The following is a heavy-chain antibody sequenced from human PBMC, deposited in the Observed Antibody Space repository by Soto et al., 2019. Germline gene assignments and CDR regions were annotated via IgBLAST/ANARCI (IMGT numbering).Heavy chain of an antibody. Sequence: ASVKVSCKVSGYTLTGLSMHWVRQAPGKGLEWMGGFDPEDGETIYAQKFQGRVTMTEDTSTDTAYMELSSLRSEDTAVYYCATAVGGSYSYFDYWGQGTLVTAPQ. D-gene: IGHD1-26*01. CDR1: GYTLTGLS. CDR3: ATAVGGSYSYFDY. J-gene: IGHJ4*02. CDR2: FDPEDGET. V-gene: IGHV1-24*01.